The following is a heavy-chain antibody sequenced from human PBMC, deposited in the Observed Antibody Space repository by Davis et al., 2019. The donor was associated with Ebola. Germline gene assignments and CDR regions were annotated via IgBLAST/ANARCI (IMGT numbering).Heavy chain of an antibody. D-gene: IGHD3-22*01. V-gene: IGHV3-73*01. CDR3: ARDRRIDYYDSSGYAYYYYYGMDV. CDR2: IRSKANSYAT. CDR1: GFTFSGSA. Sequence: PGGSLRLSCAASGFTFSGSAMHWVRQASGKGLEWVGRIRSKANSYATAYAASVKGRFTISRDDSKNTAYLQMNSLRAEDTAVYYCARDRRIDYYDSSGYAYYYYYGMDVWGQGTTVTVSS. J-gene: IGHJ6*02.